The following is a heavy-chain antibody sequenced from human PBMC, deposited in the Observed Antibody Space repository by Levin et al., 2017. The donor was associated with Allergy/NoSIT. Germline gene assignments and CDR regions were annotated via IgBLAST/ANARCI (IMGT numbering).Heavy chain of an antibody. CDR2: IGGSGGNT. CDR3: AKDRLLTVTTNWFDP. D-gene: IGHD4-17*01. V-gene: IGHV3-23*01. Sequence: SGGSLRLSCAASGFTFSSSAMSWVRQAPGKGLEWVSAIGGSGGNTYYADSVKGRFTISRDNSKNTLYLQMNSLRAEDTAIYYCAKDRLLTVTTNWFDPWGQGTLVTVSS. J-gene: IGHJ5*02. CDR1: GFTFSSSA.